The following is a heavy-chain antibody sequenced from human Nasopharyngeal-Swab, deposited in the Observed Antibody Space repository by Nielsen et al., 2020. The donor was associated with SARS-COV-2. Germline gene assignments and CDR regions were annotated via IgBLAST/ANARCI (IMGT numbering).Heavy chain of an antibody. J-gene: IGHJ4*02. CDR2: INPSGGST. Sequence: WVRQAPGQGLEWMGIINPSGGSTSYAQKFQGRVTMTRDTSTSTVYMDLSSLRSEDTAVYYCARGAPNTVSALDYWGQGTPVTDSS. D-gene: IGHD4-11*01. CDR3: ARGAPNTVSALDY. V-gene: IGHV1-46*01.